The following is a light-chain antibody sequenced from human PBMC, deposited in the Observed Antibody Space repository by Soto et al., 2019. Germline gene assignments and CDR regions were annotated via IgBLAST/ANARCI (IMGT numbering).Light chain of an antibody. CDR1: RSNIGSNT. Sequence: QSVLTQTPSASWTPGQRVTLSCSGSRSNIGSNTVNWYQHVPGTAPKLLIYANNQRPSGVPDRFSGSKSGTSASLAISGLQSEDEADYYCSAWDESLNGPVFGGGTKLTVL. V-gene: IGLV1-44*01. J-gene: IGLJ3*02. CDR3: SAWDESLNGPV. CDR2: ANN.